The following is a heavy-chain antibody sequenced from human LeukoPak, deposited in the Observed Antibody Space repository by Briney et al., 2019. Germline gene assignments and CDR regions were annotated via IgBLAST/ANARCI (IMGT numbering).Heavy chain of an antibody. V-gene: IGHV3-7*01. CDR2: IKQDGSEQ. J-gene: IGHJ6*03. Sequence: PGGSLRLSCAASGFTFSSYWMSWVRQAPGKGLEWVANIKQDGSEQYYVDSVKGRFTISRDNAKNSLYLQMNSLRAEDTAVYYCARIVATQYYYYMDVWGKGTTVTVSS. D-gene: IGHD5-12*01. CDR3: ARIVATQYYYYMDV. CDR1: GFTFSSYW.